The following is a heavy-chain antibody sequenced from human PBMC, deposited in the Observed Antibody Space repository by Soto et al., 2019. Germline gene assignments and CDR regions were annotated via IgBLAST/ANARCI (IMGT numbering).Heavy chain of an antibody. V-gene: IGHV1-18*01. Sequence: ASVKVSCKASGYTFTSYGISWVRQAPGQGLEWMGWISAYNGNTNYAQKLQGRVTMTTDTSTSTAYMELRSLRSDDTAVYYCARDRNAQYYDFWSGYGGPFAYWGQGTLVTVSS. J-gene: IGHJ4*02. CDR3: ARDRNAQYYDFWSGYGGPFAY. CDR2: ISAYNGNT. CDR1: GYTFTSYG. D-gene: IGHD3-3*01.